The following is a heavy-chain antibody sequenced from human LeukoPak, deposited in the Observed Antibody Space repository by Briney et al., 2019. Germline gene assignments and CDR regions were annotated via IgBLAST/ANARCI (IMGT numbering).Heavy chain of an antibody. CDR1: GFTVSSNY. Sequence: GGSLRLSCAASGFTVSSNYMSWVRQAPGKGLEWVSSISSSSSYIYYADSVKGRFTISRDNAKNSLYLQMNSLRAEDTAVYYCARAQYCSSTSCPYYFDYWGQGTLVTVSS. J-gene: IGHJ4*02. CDR2: ISSSSSYI. CDR3: ARAQYCSSTSCPYYFDY. V-gene: IGHV3-21*01. D-gene: IGHD2-2*01.